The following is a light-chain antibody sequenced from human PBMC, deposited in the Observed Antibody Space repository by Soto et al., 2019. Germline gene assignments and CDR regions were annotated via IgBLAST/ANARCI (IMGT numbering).Light chain of an antibody. CDR3: QQYNSYPYT. CDR1: QSISSW. J-gene: IGKJ2*01. CDR2: KAS. V-gene: IGKV1-5*03. Sequence: DIQMTQSPSTLSASVGDRVTITCRASQSISSWLAWYQQKPGKAPKLLIYKASSLESVFPSRYSGRGSGTEFTLTISSLQPDDFATYYCQQYNSYPYTFGQGTKLEIK.